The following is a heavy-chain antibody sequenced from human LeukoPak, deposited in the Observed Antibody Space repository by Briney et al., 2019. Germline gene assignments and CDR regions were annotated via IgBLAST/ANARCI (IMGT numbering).Heavy chain of an antibody. D-gene: IGHD3-16*01. J-gene: IGHJ4*02. V-gene: IGHV5-51*01. Sequence: GESLKISCKGSGYSFTKHWIGWVRQLPGKGLEWMGIVYPGDSDTKYSPSFQGQVTVSADKSISTAYLQWSSLKASDTAMYYCARLGDDADFDYWGQGTLVTVSS. CDR1: GYSFTKHW. CDR3: ARLGDDADFDY. CDR2: VYPGDSDT.